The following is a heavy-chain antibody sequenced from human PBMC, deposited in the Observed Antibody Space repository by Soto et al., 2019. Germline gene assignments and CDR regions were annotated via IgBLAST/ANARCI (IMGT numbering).Heavy chain of an antibody. V-gene: IGHV3-30*03. Sequence: QVQLVESGGGVVQPGRSLRLSCAASGFTFSSYGMHWVRQAPGKGLEWVAVISYDGSNKYYADSVKGRFTISRDNSKNTLYLQMHSLRAEDKDVYYFARPLLDDGYSRGWYHNHWGQGTLVNVSS. CDR3: ARPLLDDGYSRGWYHNH. CDR2: ISYDGSNK. D-gene: IGHD6-19*01. J-gene: IGHJ5*02. CDR1: GFTFSSYG.